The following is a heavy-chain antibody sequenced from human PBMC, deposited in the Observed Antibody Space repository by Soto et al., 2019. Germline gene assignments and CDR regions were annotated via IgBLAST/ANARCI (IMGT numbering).Heavy chain of an antibody. CDR1: GFTFSSYA. CDR2: IWYDGRYE. CDR3: DS. V-gene: IGHV3-33*01. D-gene: IGHD6-6*01. Sequence: GGSLRLSCAASGFTFSSYAIHWVRQAPGKGLEWVAVIWYDGRYEYYADSVKGRFTISRDNSKNTVYYCARSSIEPRVFMYPFDSWGQGTLVTVSS. J-gene: IGHJ4*02.